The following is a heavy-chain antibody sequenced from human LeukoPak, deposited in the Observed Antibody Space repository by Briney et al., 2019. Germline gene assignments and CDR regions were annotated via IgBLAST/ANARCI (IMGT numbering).Heavy chain of an antibody. Sequence: SETLSLTCTVSGGSISSSSYYWGWIRQPPGKGLEWIGSIYYSGSTYYNPSLKSRVTISVDTSKNQFSLKLSSVTAADTAVYYYARHSSKRSSGYVFRGWFDPWGQGTLVTVSS. J-gene: IGHJ5*02. CDR3: ARHSSKRSSGYVFRGWFDP. CDR1: GGSISSSSYY. D-gene: IGHD5-12*01. CDR2: IYYSGST. V-gene: IGHV4-39*01.